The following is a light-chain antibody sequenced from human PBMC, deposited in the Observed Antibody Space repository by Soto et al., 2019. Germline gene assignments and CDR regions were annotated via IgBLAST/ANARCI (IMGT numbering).Light chain of an antibody. CDR3: QPYGRTPPP. V-gene: IGKV3-20*01. Sequence: EVVLTQSPGTLSLSPGERATLYCSASQSVNNRYLAWYQQRPGQAPRLLMYGASNRATGIPDRFSGGGSGTDFTLTISRLEPEDFAGYYCQPYGRTPPPFGQGTRLEIK. CDR1: QSVNNRY. CDR2: GAS. J-gene: IGKJ5*01.